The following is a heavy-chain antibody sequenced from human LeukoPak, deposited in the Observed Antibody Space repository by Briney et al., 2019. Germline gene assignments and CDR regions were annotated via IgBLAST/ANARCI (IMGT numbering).Heavy chain of an antibody. V-gene: IGHV3-30*02. D-gene: IGHD2-2*02. CDR1: GFTFSSYG. CDR2: IRYDGSNK. CDR3: AKGGPSPRRDIVVVPAAIPVLPPDY. Sequence: PGGSLRLSCAASGFTFSSYGMHWVRQAPGKGLEWVAFIRYDGSNKYYADSVKGRFTISRDNSKNTLYLQMNSLRAEDTAVYYCAKGGPSPRRDIVVVPAAIPVLPPDYWGQGTLVTVSS. J-gene: IGHJ4*02.